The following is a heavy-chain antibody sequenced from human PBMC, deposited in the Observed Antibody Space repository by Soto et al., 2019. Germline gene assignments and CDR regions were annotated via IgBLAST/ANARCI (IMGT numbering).Heavy chain of an antibody. CDR1: GGSISSGDYY. J-gene: IGHJ5*02. Sequence: QVQLQESGPGLVKPSQTLSLTCTVSGGSISSGDYYWSWIRQPPGKGLEWIGYIYYSGSTYYNPSVQSRVTISVDTSKSQFSLKLSSVTAADTAVYYCARSYYDFPIPSNWFDPWGQGTLVTVSS. CDR3: ARSYYDFPIPSNWFDP. CDR2: IYYSGST. V-gene: IGHV4-30-4*01. D-gene: IGHD3-3*01.